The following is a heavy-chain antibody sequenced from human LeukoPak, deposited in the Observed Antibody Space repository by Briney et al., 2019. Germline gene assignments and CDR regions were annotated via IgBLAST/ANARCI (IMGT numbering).Heavy chain of an antibody. V-gene: IGHV1-69*06. D-gene: IGHD3-10*01. Sequence: SVNVPLKASGVTFISYAISWVRQAPGQGLDWMGGIIPIFGTANYAQKFQSRVTITADKSTSTAYMELSSLRSEDTAVYYCAGTMVRGVIIHYYYYYMDVGGKETTVTVSS. J-gene: IGHJ6*03. CDR3: AGTMVRGVIIHYYYYYMDV. CDR2: IIPIFGTA. CDR1: GVTFISYA.